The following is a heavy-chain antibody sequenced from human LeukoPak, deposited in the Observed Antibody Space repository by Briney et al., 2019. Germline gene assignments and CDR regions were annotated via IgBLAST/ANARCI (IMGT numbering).Heavy chain of an antibody. CDR1: GCIFSSYW. D-gene: IGHD2-8*01. CDR2: ISGSGGST. V-gene: IGHV3-23*01. CDR3: AKFRSQVLPYDY. Sequence: GGSLRLSCAASGCIFSSYWMLWVRQAPGKGLEWVSGISGSGGSTNYADSVKGRFTISRDNSKNTLYLQMNSLRAEDTAVYYCAKFRSQVLPYDYWGQGTLVTVSS. J-gene: IGHJ4*02.